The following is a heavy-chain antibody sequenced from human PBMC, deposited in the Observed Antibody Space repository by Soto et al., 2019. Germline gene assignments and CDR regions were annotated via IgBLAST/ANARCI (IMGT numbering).Heavy chain of an antibody. CDR1: GGSISSGGYY. CDR2: IYYSGST. V-gene: IGHV4-31*03. J-gene: IGHJ4*02. CDR3: AAGSRNKYYFDY. D-gene: IGHD3-10*01. Sequence: SETLSLTCTVSGGSISSGGYYWSWIRQHPGKGLEWIGYIYYSGSTYYNPSLKSRVTISVDTSKNQFSLKLSSVTAADTAVYYCAAGSRNKYYFDYWGQGTLVTVSS.